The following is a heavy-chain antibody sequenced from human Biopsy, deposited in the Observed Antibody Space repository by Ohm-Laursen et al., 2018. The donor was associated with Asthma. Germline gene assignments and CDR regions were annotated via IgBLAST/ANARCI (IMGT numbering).Heavy chain of an antibody. V-gene: IGHV3-9*01. J-gene: IGHJ6*02. CDR1: GFRFDDYA. Sequence: SLRLSCAAPGFRFDDYAMYWVRQAPGKGLEWVAGISWNSGNIGYAVSVKGRFIVSRDNVKNSLYLQMNSLRAEDTALYYCAKDMGAGGNDPDSFIGYYGMDVWGQWTTVSVSS. D-gene: IGHD3-16*01. CDR2: ISWNSGNI. CDR3: AKDMGAGGNDPDSFIGYYGMDV.